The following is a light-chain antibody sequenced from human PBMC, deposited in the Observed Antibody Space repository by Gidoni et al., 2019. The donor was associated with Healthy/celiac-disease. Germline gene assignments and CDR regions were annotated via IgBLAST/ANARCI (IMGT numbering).Light chain of an antibody. CDR2: AAS. CDR3: QQYYSYPRT. CDR1: QGISSN. V-gene: IGKV1-8*01. Sequence: AIRMTQSPSSFSASTGDRVTITCRASQGISSNLAWYQQKPGKAPKLLIYAASTLQCGVPSRFSGSGSGTDFTLTISCLQSEDFATYYCQQYYSYPRTFGQXTKLEIK. J-gene: IGKJ2*01.